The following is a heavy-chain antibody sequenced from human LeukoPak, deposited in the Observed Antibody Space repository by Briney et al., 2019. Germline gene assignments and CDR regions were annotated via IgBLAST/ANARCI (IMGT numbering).Heavy chain of an antibody. CDR3: AREEPGDLGQAFHY. CDR2: MGGSGTSI. J-gene: IGHJ4*02. Sequence: GGSLRLSCAASGFSFSSIGMNWVRQAPGKGLEWVSSMGGSGTSIYYADSVEGRFTISRDNAKNSLYLQMNSLRVDDTAVYYCAREEPGDLGQAFHYWGQGTLVTVSS. V-gene: IGHV3-21*01. CDR1: GFSFSSIG. D-gene: IGHD7-27*01.